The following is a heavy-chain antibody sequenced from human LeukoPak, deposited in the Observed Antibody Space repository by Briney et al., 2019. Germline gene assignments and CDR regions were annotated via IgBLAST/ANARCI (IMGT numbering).Heavy chain of an antibody. V-gene: IGHV1-2*02. CDR3: ARAGAVVDNWFDP. CDR2: INPNSGGT. Sequence: GSVKVSCKASGYTFTGYYMHWVRQAPGQGLEWMGWINPNSGGTNYAQKFQGRVTMTRDTSISTAYMELSRLRSDDTAVYYCARAGAVVDNWFDPWGQGTLVTVSS. CDR1: GYTFTGYY. D-gene: IGHD2-15*01. J-gene: IGHJ5*02.